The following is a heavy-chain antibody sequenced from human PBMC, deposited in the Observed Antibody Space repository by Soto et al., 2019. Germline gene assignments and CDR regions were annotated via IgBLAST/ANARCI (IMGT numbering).Heavy chain of an antibody. CDR3: ARDSPIGSTFSGYDAIDS. CDR2: IIPLLDIT. D-gene: IGHD5-12*01. Sequence: QVQLVQSGAEVKKPGSSVKVSCKASGGAFTNDIITWVRQAPGQGLEWMGRIIPLLDITNYAQKFQGRVKITAXKTTXTXDMELNSLISEDTAVYYCARDSPIGSTFSGYDAIDSWGQGTLVTVSS. V-gene: IGHV1-69*08. J-gene: IGHJ4*02. CDR1: GGAFTNDI.